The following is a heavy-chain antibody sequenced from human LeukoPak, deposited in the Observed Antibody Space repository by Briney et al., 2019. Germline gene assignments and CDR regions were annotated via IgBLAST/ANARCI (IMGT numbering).Heavy chain of an antibody. CDR3: TRDSRPIQLWHSLDGAFDI. D-gene: IGHD5-18*01. Sequence: GGSLRLSCTGSGFTFGDYAITWVRQAPGKGLEWVGFIRSTTYTGTTDYAASVKRRFTIPRDDSKNIAYLQVNSLKTEDTAVYYCTRDSRPIQLWHSLDGAFDIWGQGTMVTVSS. J-gene: IGHJ3*02. V-gene: IGHV3-49*04. CDR1: GFTFGDYA. CDR2: IRSTTYTGTT.